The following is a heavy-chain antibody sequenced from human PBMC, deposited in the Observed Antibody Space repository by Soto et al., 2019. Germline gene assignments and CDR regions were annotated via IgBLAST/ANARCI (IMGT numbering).Heavy chain of an antibody. CDR3: ARDSVGSGYD. D-gene: IGHD5-12*01. CDR2: IYYSGYT. V-gene: IGHV4-59*01. J-gene: IGHJ4*02. CDR1: GGSISGYY. Sequence: QVQLQESGTGLVKPSETLSLTCAVSGGSISGYYWSWIRQPPGKRLEWLGYIYYSGYTNYNPSLKSRVAISVDRSKNQFSLELRSVPASDTAVYYCARDSVGSGYDWGQGTLVTVSS.